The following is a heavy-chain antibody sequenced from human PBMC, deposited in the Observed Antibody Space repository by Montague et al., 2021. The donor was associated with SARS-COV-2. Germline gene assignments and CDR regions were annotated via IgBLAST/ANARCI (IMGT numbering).Heavy chain of an antibody. CDR3: ARGETGYRTSWPDY. V-gene: IGHV3-9*01. Sequence: SLRLSCAASGFTFDDYSMHLVRQAPGKGLEWVSGISWNSDSIDYADSVKGRFTISRDNAKNSLYLQMNSLRAEDTAFYYCARGETGYRTSWPDYWGQGTLVTVSS. CDR2: ISWNSDSI. D-gene: IGHD6-13*01. CDR1: GFTFDDYS. J-gene: IGHJ4*02.